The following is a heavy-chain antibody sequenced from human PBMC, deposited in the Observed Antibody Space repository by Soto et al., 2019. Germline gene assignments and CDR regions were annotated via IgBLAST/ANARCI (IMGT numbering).Heavy chain of an antibody. D-gene: IGHD2-8*02. V-gene: IGHV4-61*01. CDR1: GASVSSGCCY. CDR3: VRQYSADCNGCVCYHALAI. CDR2: VYYSGST. Sequence: QVQLQESGPGLVKSSETLSLTCTVSGASVSSGCCYWGWIRQPPGRGLEWIGYVYYSGSTNYKPSLKSRVTISVDTSKNQSSLKLSSVTAADTAVFYCVRQYSADCNGCVCYHALAIWGQGTMVTVSS. J-gene: IGHJ3*02.